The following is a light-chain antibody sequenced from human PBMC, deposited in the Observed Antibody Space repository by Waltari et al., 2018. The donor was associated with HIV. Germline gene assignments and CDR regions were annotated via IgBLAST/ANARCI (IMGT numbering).Light chain of an antibody. CDR2: QVT. CDR1: INDVGGYKY. J-gene: IGLJ1*01. V-gene: IGLV2-14*01. CDR3: SSFTISSTLD. Sequence: QSALTQPASVSGSPGQSITISCTGTINDVGGYKYVSWYQHRPGKAPKLIIYQVTNRPLGVSDRFSGSKSGNTASLTISGLQAEDEADYYGSSFTISSTLDFGTGTKVTVI.